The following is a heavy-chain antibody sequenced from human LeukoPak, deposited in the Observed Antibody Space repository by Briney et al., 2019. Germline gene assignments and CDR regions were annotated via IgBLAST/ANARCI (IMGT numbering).Heavy chain of an antibody. D-gene: IGHD3-22*01. J-gene: IGHJ4*02. CDR1: GFTFSDYY. CDR2: ISSSNSYT. CDR3: ARVVGGSGYNQEFDY. V-gene: IGHV3-11*06. Sequence: GGSLRLSCAASGFTFSDYYMSWIRQAPGKGLEGVSYISSSNSYTNYADSVKGRFTISRDNAKNSLYLQMNSLRAEDTAVYYCARVVGGSGYNQEFDYWGQGTLVTVSS.